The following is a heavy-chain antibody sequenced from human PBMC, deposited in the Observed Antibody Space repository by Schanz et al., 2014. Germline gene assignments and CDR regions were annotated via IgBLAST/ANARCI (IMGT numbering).Heavy chain of an antibody. CDR2: TKAGGRDI. D-gene: IGHD7-27*01. Sequence: EVQLLESGGGLVQPGGSLRLSCAASGFTFSYYSLNWVRQAPGKGLEWLSYTKAGGRDIHYADSVKGRFTISRDEVKPSVDLQMNSLRYDYTAVYYCARDDAWAFDYWGHGTLVTVSS. CDR1: GFTFSYYS. J-gene: IGHJ4*01. CDR3: ARDDAWAFDY. V-gene: IGHV3-48*02.